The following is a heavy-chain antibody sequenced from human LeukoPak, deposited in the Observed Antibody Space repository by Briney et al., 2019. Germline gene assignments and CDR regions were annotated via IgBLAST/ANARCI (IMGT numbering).Heavy chain of an antibody. J-gene: IGHJ4*02. CDR3: ARGTTTMTTFDY. D-gene: IGHD4-17*01. V-gene: IGHV1-46*03. CDR1: GYTFTSYY. CDR2: INPSGGST. Sequence: GASVKVSCKASGYTFTSYYMHWVRQAPGQGLEWMGIINPSGGSTSYAQKFQGRVAMTRDTSTSTVYMELSSLRSGDTAVYYCARGTTTMTTFDYWGQGTLVTVSS.